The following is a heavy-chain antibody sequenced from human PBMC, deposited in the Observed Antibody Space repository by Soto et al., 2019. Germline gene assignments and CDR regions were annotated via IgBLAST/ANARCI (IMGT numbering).Heavy chain of an antibody. Sequence: QVQLVQSGAAVKKPGASVKVSCKASGYTFTSYAMHWVRQAPGQRLEWMGWINAGNGNTKYSQKFQGRVTITRDTSASTAYMELSSLRSEDTAVYYCAREGVAVAGAPFDYWGQGTLVTVSS. J-gene: IGHJ4*02. CDR3: AREGVAVAGAPFDY. CDR1: GYTFTSYA. CDR2: INAGNGNT. D-gene: IGHD6-19*01. V-gene: IGHV1-3*01.